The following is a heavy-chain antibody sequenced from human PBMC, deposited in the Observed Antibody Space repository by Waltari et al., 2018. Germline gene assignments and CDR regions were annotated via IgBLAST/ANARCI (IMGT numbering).Heavy chain of an antibody. D-gene: IGHD2-15*01. V-gene: IGHV4-34*02. Sequence: QVQLQQWGAGQLQPSETLSLTCAVYGGSFSGYYWGWIRQPPGKGLEWIGEINHNGNRNHNPSLRSRVTMLVDTSRSQFSLKVNSVTAADTAVYYCVRLEDCSGPGGNCYSGDSFVLDVWGQGTTVTVSS. J-gene: IGHJ6*02. CDR3: VRLEDCSGPGGNCYSGDSFVLDV. CDR2: INHNGNR. CDR1: GGSFSGYY.